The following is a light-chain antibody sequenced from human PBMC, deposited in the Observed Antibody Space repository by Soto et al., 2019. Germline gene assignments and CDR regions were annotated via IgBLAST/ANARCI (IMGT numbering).Light chain of an antibody. CDR3: QVWDRSSDHYV. Sequence: SYELTQPPSVSVAPGQTVRVTCGAKNIGSKSVHWYQQRSGQAPVLVVYDDRDRPSGVPERFSGSNSGNTATLTISRVEDGDEADYHCQVWDRSSDHYVFGTGTKLTVL. V-gene: IGLV3-21*02. CDR2: DDR. J-gene: IGLJ1*01. CDR1: NIGSKS.